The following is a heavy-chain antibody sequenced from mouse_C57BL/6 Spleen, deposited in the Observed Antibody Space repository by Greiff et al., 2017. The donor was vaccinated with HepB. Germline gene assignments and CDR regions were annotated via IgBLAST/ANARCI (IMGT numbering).Heavy chain of an antibody. CDR1: GYAFSSSW. CDR3: ARPSLYYGHYVWYFDV. CDR2: IYPGDGDT. Sequence: LVESGPELVKPGASVKISCKASGYAFSSSWMNWVKQRPGKGLEWIGRIYPGDGDTNYNGKFKGKATLTADKSSSTAYMQLSSLTSEDSAVCFCARPSLYYGHYVWYFDVWGTGTTVTVS. V-gene: IGHV1-82*01. D-gene: IGHD2-1*01. J-gene: IGHJ1*03.